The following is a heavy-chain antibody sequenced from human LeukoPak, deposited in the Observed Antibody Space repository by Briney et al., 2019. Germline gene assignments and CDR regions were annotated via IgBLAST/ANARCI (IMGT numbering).Heavy chain of an antibody. Sequence: GGSLRLSCAASGFTFSDYYMSWIRQAPGKGLEWVSYISSSGITIYYADSVKGRFTISRDNAKNSLYLQMNSLRAEDTAVYYCARTKSEYQLLCCPFLFDYWGQGTLVTVSS. CDR2: ISSSGITI. CDR1: GFTFSDYY. J-gene: IGHJ4*02. CDR3: ARTKSEYQLLCCPFLFDY. D-gene: IGHD2-2*01. V-gene: IGHV3-11*01.